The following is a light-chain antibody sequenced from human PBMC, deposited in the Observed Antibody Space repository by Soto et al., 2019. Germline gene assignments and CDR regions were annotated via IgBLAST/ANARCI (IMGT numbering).Light chain of an antibody. J-gene: IGLJ2*01. Sequence: QSALTQPASVSGSPGQSITISCTGTSSDVGSYNLFSWYQQHPGKAPKLMIYEGSKRPSGVSNRFSGSKSSNTASLTISVLEAEDEAYYYCCSYAGSSTLVFGGGTKLTVL. CDR1: SSDVGSYNL. V-gene: IGLV2-23*01. CDR2: EGS. CDR3: CSYAGSSTLV.